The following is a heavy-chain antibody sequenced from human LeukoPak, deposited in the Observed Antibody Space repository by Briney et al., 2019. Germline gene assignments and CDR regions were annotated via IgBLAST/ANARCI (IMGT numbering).Heavy chain of an antibody. CDR2: IYYSGST. V-gene: IGHV4-59*01. D-gene: IGHD4-17*01. J-gene: IGHJ4*02. CDR1: GGSISSYS. Sequence: PSETLSLTCTVTGGSISSYSWRWIRQPPGKGLEWIGYIYYSGSTNYNPSLKSRVTISVDTSKNQFSLKLSSVTAADTAVYYCARESFDYGFDYWGQGTLVTVSS. CDR3: ARESFDYGFDY.